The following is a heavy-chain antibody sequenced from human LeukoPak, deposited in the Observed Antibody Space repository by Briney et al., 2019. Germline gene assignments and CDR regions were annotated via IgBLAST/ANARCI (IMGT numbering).Heavy chain of an antibody. CDR1: GGSFSGYY. CDR2: INHSGST. V-gene: IGHV4-34*01. J-gene: IGHJ4*02. CDR3: ARSDYRIFDY. D-gene: IGHD4-11*01. Sequence: SETLSLTCAVYGGSFSGYYWSWIRQPPGKGLEWIGEINHSGSTYCNPSLKSRVTISVDTSKNQFSLKLSSVTAADTAVYYCARSDYRIFDYWGQGTLVTVSS.